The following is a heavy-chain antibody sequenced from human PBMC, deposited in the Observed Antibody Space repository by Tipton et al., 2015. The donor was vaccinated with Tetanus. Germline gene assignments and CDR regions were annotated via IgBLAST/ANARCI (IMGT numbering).Heavy chain of an antibody. V-gene: IGHV3-53*01. CDR1: GFIVSSHY. CDR3: ERDGGSSGWLAY. Sequence: SLRLSCVASGFIVSSHYMSWVRQAPGKGLEWVSVMYSGGDTYYVDSVKGRFSIPRDNAKNTLYLQMNSLRVEDTAVYYCERDGGSSGWLAYWGQGALVTVSS. J-gene: IGHJ4*02. D-gene: IGHD6-19*01. CDR2: MYSGGDT.